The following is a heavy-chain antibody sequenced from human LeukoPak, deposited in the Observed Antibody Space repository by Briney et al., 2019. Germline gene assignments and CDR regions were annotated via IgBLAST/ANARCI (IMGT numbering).Heavy chain of an antibody. Sequence: GGSLRLSCAASGFTFSTYEMNWVRQAPGKGLEWLSYIIGDGTTTQYAESVRDRFTISRDNDKNSLYLQMNSLRPDDTAVYYCVRDRGGGYSGDILCHPWGQGTLVTVSS. CDR1: GFTFSTYE. J-gene: IGHJ5*02. CDR3: VRDRGGGYSGDILCHP. V-gene: IGHV3-48*03. CDR2: IIGDGTTT. D-gene: IGHD2-2*03.